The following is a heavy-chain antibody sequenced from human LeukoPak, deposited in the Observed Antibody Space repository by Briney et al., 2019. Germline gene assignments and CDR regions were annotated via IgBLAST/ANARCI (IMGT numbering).Heavy chain of an antibody. Sequence: GGSLRLSCAASGFTFSSYGMHWVRLAPGXXXEWVAVISYDGSNKYYADSVKGRFTISRDNSKNTLYLQMNSLRAEDTAVYYCAKLFRHLYCSGGSCYSGAFDIWGQGTMVTVSS. CDR3: AKLFRHLYCSGGSCYSGAFDI. D-gene: IGHD2-15*01. V-gene: IGHV3-30*18. J-gene: IGHJ3*02. CDR2: ISYDGSNK. CDR1: GFTFSSYG.